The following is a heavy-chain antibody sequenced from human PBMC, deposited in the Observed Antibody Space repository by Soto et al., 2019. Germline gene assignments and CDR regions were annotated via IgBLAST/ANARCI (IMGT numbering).Heavy chain of an antibody. J-gene: IGHJ5*02. CDR2: ISSNGGST. V-gene: IGHV3-64*01. Sequence: EVQLVESGGGLVQPGGSLRLSCAASGFTFSSYAMHWVRQAPGKGLEYVSAISSNGGSTYHANYVKGRFTISRDNSKNTMYLQMGRLRAEDMAVYYCARGAQQWLVGSWFDPWGQGTLVTVSS. CDR1: GFTFSSYA. CDR3: ARGAQQWLVGSWFDP. D-gene: IGHD6-19*01.